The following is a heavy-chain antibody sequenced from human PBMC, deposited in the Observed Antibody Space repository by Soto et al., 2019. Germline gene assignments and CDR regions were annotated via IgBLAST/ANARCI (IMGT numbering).Heavy chain of an antibody. J-gene: IGHJ4*02. Sequence: EVQLLESGGGLVQPGGSLRLSCAASGFTFSTYAMSWVRQAPGKGLEWVSAISGSGSNTYYADSVKGRFTTSRDDSKSTLYLQMNSLRAEDTAVYYCARDPSHSYYTLFYYFDYWGQGTLVTVSS. D-gene: IGHD1-26*01. CDR2: ISGSGSNT. CDR3: ARDPSHSYYTLFYYFDY. V-gene: IGHV3-23*01. CDR1: GFTFSTYA.